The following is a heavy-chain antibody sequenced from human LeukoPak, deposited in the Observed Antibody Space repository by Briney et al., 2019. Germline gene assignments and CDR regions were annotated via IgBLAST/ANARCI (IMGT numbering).Heavy chain of an antibody. D-gene: IGHD3-22*01. CDR1: GFTFSSYA. Sequence: GGSLRLSCAASGFTFSSYAMHWVRRAPGKGLEWVAVISYDGSNKYYADSVKGRFTISRDNSKNTLYLQMNSLRAEDTAVYYCARAHYDSSGYYRTYYFDYWGQGTLVTVSS. J-gene: IGHJ4*02. V-gene: IGHV3-30-3*01. CDR3: ARAHYDSSGYYRTYYFDY. CDR2: ISYDGSNK.